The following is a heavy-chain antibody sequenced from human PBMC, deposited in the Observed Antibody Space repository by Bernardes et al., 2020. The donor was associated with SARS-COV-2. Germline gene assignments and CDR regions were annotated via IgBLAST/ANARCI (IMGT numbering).Heavy chain of an antibody. CDR1: GYTFTSYG. J-gene: IGHJ6*03. CDR2: ISASNGTT. D-gene: IGHD2-2*01. Sequence: ASVKVSCKASGYTFTSYGISWVRQAPGQGLEWMGWISASNGTTTYAQKLQGRVTMTTDTSTSTAYMELRSLRSDDTAVYYCARGGGPDSVVVPAAETYDYYMDVWGKGTTVTGSS. V-gene: IGHV1-18*04. CDR3: ARGGGPDSVVVPAAETYDYYMDV.